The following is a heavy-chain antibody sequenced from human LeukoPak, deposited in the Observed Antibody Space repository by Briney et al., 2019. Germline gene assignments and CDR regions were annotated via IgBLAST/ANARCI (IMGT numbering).Heavy chain of an antibody. J-gene: IGHJ4*02. CDR1: GHTFTNYD. CDR2: MNPNGTNI. V-gene: IGHV1-8*01. CDR3: ARDSISGSWSVDY. Sequence: ASVKVSCKASGHTFTNYDINWVRQAPGQGLEWMGWMNPNGTNIGYSQKFQGRVTMTRNTSISTAYMELSSLRSEDTAVYYCARDSISGSWSVDYWGQGTLVTVSS. D-gene: IGHD1-20*01.